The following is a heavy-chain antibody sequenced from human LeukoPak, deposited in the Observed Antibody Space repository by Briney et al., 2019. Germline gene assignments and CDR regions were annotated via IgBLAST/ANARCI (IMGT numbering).Heavy chain of an antibody. D-gene: IGHD2-15*01. V-gene: IGHV3-48*03. Sequence: GGSLRLSCAASGFNFSSYEMNWVRQAPGKGLEWVSYISSGGGTMFYADSVKGRFTISRDHDKNSLYLQIYRLRAEDTANYYCARGGSTYSRRYFDYWGQGTLVTVSS. J-gene: IGHJ4*02. CDR1: GFNFSSYE. CDR2: ISSGGGTM. CDR3: ARGGSTYSRRYFDY.